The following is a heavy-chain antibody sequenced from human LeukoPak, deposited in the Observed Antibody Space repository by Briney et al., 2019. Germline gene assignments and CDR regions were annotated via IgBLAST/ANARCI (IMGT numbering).Heavy chain of an antibody. CDR1: GSSFTSYW. J-gene: IGHJ4*02. CDR3: ARHCGIIAAGTVDY. Sequence: GESLKISCKGFGSSFTSYWIGWVRQMPGRGLEWMGIIYPGDSDTRYSPSFQGQVTISADKSISTAYLQWSSLKASDTAMYYCARHCGIIAAGTVDYWGQGTLVTVSS. V-gene: IGHV5-51*01. D-gene: IGHD6-13*01. CDR2: IYPGDSDT.